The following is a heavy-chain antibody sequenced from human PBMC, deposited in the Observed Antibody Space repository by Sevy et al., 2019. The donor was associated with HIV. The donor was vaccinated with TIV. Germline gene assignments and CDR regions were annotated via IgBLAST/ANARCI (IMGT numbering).Heavy chain of an antibody. V-gene: IGHV3-23*01. CDR2: LSFGCGEI. CDR1: GFTFSKYS. J-gene: IGHJ4*02. CDR3: AREGCTKPHDC. Sequence: GGSRLSCAASGFTFSKYSMSWVRQPPGKGLEWVSTLSFGCGEINYADSVKGRFTISRDNSKSSVYLQMNNLRPEDTAVYYCAREGCTKPHDCWGQGTLVTVSS. D-gene: IGHD2-8*01.